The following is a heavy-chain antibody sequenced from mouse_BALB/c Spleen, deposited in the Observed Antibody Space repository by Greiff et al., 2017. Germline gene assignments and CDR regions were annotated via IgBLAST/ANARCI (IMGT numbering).Heavy chain of an antibody. CDR2: ISDGGSYT. J-gene: IGHJ4*01. V-gene: IGHV5-4*02. CDR1: GFTFSDYY. Sequence: DVKLVESGGGLVKPGGSLKLSCAASGFTFSDYYMYWVRQTPEKRLEWVATISDGGSYTYYPDSVKGRFTISRDNAKNNLYLQMSSLKSEDTAMYYCARSTMVTPYYAMDYWGQGTSVTVSS. CDR3: ARSTMVTPYYAMDY. D-gene: IGHD2-1*01.